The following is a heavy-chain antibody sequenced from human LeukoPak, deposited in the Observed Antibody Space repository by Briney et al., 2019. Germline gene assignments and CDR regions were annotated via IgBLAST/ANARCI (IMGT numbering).Heavy chain of an antibody. CDR3: ARDRSSSFSDNYYGMDV. CDR2: TSYDGSNK. CDR1: RFTFSAYA. D-gene: IGHD6-6*01. V-gene: IGHV3-30-3*01. J-gene: IGHJ6*02. Sequence: PGGSLRLSCAASRFTFSAYAMHWVRQAPGKGLEWVAITSYDGSNKYYADSVKGRFTISRDNSKNTLYLQINSLRAEDTAVYYCARDRSSSFSDNYYGMDVWGQGTTVTVSS.